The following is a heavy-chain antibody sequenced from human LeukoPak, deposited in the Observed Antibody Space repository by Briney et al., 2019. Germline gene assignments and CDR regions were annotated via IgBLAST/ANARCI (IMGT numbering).Heavy chain of an antibody. V-gene: IGHV1-8*01. CDR3: ARDPRAGNSSGWYDYYYYYMDV. Sequence: ASVKVSCKASGYTFTSYDINWVRQATGQGLEWMGWMNPNSGNTGYAQKLQGRVTMTTDTSTSTAYMELRSLRSDDTAVYYCARDPRAGNSSGWYDYYYYYMDVWGKGTTVTVSS. CDR2: MNPNSGNT. CDR1: GYTFTSYD. J-gene: IGHJ6*03. D-gene: IGHD6-19*01.